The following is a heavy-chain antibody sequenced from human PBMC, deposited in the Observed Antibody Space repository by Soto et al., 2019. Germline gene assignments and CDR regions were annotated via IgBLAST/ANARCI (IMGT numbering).Heavy chain of an antibody. CDR1: GASINSGGYY. Sequence: QVQLQESGPGLVKPSQTLSLTCTVSGASINSGGYYWNWIRQHPGKGLEWIGYIYYTGSTYYNPSRKSRLTISTETSKKQYSLKLSSVTAAATALYYCAIGYCSGGSCYSEGWFDPWGQGTLVTVSS. V-gene: IGHV4-31*03. J-gene: IGHJ5*02. CDR3: AIGYCSGGSCYSEGWFDP. CDR2: IYYTGST. D-gene: IGHD2-15*01.